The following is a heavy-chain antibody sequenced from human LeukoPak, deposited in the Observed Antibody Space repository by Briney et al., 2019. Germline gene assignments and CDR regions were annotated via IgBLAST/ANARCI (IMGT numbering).Heavy chain of an antibody. Sequence: GGSLRLSCATSGFTFSSYWMHWVRQAPGKGLVWVSRINTDGSTASYADSVKGRFTISRDNAKNTLYLQMNSLRAEETAVYYCARDLGVAALDNWGQGTLVTVSS. CDR2: INTDGSTA. CDR3: ARDLGVAALDN. J-gene: IGHJ4*02. CDR1: GFTFSSYW. V-gene: IGHV3-74*01. D-gene: IGHD6-19*01.